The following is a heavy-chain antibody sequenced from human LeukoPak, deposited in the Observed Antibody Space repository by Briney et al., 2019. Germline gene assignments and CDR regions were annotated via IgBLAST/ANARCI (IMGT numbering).Heavy chain of an antibody. V-gene: IGHV5-51*01. J-gene: IGHJ5*02. CDR3: ARHGYSSGSFDP. CDR2: IYPGDSDT. CDR1: GGSISSYY. Sequence: ETLSLTCTVSGGSISSYYWSWIRQPAGKGLEWMGIIYPGDSDTRYSPSFQGQVTISADKSISTAYLQWSSLKASDTAMYYCARHGYSSGSFDPWGQGTLVTVSS. D-gene: IGHD6-19*01.